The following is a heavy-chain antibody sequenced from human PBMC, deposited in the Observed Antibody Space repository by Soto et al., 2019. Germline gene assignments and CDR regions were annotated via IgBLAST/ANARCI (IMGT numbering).Heavy chain of an antibody. D-gene: IGHD6-13*01. CDR2: IHYSGST. CDR3: ARGTAARTFDP. Sequence: SETLSLTCTVSGGSISSYYWSWIRQPPGKGLEWIGYIHYSGSTNYNPSLKSRVTISVDTSKNQFSLKLSSVTAADTAVYYCARGTAARTFDPWGQGTLVTVSS. V-gene: IGHV4-59*01. CDR1: GGSISSYY. J-gene: IGHJ5*02.